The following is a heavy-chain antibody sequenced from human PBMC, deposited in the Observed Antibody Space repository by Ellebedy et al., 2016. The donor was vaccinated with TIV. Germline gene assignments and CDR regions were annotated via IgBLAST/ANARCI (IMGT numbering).Heavy chain of an antibody. V-gene: IGHV3-21*01. CDR2: ISSNSNYI. D-gene: IGHD6-13*01. J-gene: IGHJ4*02. CDR1: GFTFSSYS. Sequence: LSLTCAASGFTFSSYSMNWVRQAPGKGLGWVSSISSNSNYIYYADSVRGRFTISRVNAKKSLYLQMNSLRAEDTAVYYCARGAMAAAGDDYWGQGTLVTVSS. CDR3: ARGAMAAAGDDY.